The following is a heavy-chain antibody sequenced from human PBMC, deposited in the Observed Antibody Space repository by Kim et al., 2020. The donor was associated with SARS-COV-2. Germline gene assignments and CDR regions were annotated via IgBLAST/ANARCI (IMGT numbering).Heavy chain of an antibody. V-gene: IGHV7-4-1*02. D-gene: IGHD1-20*01. CDR2: INTNTGNP. Sequence: ASVKVSCKASGYTFTSYAMNWVRQAPGQGLEWMGWINTNTGNPTYAQGFTGRFVFSLDTSVSTAYLQISSLKAEDTAVYYCARIQVTGTSLRIDYWGQGTLVTVSS. CDR3: ARIQVTGTSLRIDY. J-gene: IGHJ4*02. CDR1: GYTFTSYA.